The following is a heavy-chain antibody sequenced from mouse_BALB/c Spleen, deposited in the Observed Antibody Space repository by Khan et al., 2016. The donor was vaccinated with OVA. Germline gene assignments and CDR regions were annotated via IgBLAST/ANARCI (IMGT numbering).Heavy chain of an antibody. V-gene: IGHV3-1*02. CDR1: GYSITSGYA. J-gene: IGHJ4*01. CDR3: TRDGNYMDY. D-gene: IGHD2-1*01. Sequence: EVKLLESGPDLVKPSQSLSLTCTVTGYSITSGYAWHWIRQFPGNKLEWMAYIYFSGSINYNPSLKNRISVTRATSKNQFFLQVNSVTSADTATYYCTRDGNYMDYWGQGTSVTVSS. CDR2: IYFSGSI.